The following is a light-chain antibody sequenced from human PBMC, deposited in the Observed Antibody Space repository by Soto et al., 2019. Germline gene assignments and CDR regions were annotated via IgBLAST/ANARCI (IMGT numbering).Light chain of an antibody. CDR3: QTWGTGGVV. Sequence: QSVLTQSPSASASLGASVKLTCTLSSGHSYYAIAWHQQQPEKGPRYLMKLNSDGSHSKGDGIPDRFSGSSSGAERYLTISSRQSEDEADYYCQTWGTGGVVFGGGTKLTVL. CDR2: LNSDGSH. CDR1: SGHSYYA. J-gene: IGLJ2*01. V-gene: IGLV4-69*01.